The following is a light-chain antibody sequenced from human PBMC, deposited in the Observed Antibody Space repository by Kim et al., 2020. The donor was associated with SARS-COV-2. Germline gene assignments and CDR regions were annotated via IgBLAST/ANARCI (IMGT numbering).Light chain of an antibody. CDR3: QAWESSTADVV. CDR2: QDS. Sequence: SYELTQPPSVSVSPGQTASITCSGDKLGEKYACWYQQKPGQSPVLVIYQDSKRPSGIPERFSGSNSGNTATLTISGNQAMVEADYYCQAWESSTADVVFGGGTQLTVL. J-gene: IGLJ2*01. V-gene: IGLV3-1*01. CDR1: KLGEKY.